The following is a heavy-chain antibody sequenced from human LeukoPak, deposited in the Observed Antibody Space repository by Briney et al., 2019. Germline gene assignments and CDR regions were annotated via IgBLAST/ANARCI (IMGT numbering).Heavy chain of an antibody. CDR3: ARERGIFLGSTFDY. D-gene: IGHD2/OR15-2a*01. CDR1: GGTFSSYA. V-gene: IGHV1-69*04. CDR2: IIPILGIA. J-gene: IGHJ4*02. Sequence: SVKVSCKASGGTFSSYAISWVRQAPGQGLEWMGRIIPILGIANYAQKFQGRVTITADKSTSTAYMELSSLRSEDTAVYYCARERGIFLGSTFDYWGQGTLVTVSS.